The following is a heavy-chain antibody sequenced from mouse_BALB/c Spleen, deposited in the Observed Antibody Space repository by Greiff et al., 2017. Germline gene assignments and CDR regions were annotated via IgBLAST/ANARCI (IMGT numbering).Heavy chain of an antibody. CDR3: TRDPNWDFAY. CDR1: GFTFSSYT. J-gene: IGHJ3*01. CDR2: ISSGGSYT. D-gene: IGHD4-1*01. V-gene: IGHV5-6-4*01. Sequence: EVKLVESGGGLVKPGGSLKLSCAASGFTFSSYTMSWVRQTPEKRLEWVATISSGGSYTYYPDSVKGRFTISRDNAKNTLYLQMSSLKSEDTAMYYCTRDPNWDFAYWGQGTLVTVSA.